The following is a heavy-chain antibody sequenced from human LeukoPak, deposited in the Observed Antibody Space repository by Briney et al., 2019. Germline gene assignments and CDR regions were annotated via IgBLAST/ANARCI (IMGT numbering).Heavy chain of an antibody. J-gene: IGHJ4*02. CDR3: SRESGPFSPFGF. CDR2: INHSGST. Sequence: PGGSLRLSCAASGFTFSSYSMNWVRQAPGKGLEWIGEINHSGSTNYNPSLRSRLTMSLDESKNQVSLNLTSVTAADTAVYYCSRESGPFSPFGFWGQGTLVSVHS. V-gene: IGHV4-34*01. D-gene: IGHD1-26*01. CDR1: GFTFSSYS.